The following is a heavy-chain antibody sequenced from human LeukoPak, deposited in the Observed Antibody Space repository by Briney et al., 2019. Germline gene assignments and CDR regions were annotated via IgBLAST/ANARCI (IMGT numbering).Heavy chain of an antibody. CDR2: IWYDGSNE. J-gene: IGHJ4*02. V-gene: IGHV3-30*02. D-gene: IGHD3-22*01. CDR3: AKGGGYYYYYFDY. CDR1: GFTFSSYG. Sequence: PGGSLRLSCAASGFTFSSYGMHWVRQAPGKGLEWVAVIWYDGSNEYYADSVKGRFTISRDNSKNTLYLQMNSLRAEDTAVYYCAKGGGYYYYYFDYWGQGTLVTVSS.